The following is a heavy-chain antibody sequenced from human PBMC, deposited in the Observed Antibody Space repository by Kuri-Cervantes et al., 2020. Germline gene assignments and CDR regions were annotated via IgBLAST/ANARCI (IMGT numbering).Heavy chain of an antibody. D-gene: IGHD5-12*01. Sequence: ASVQVSCKVSGYTLTEFSMHWVRQAPGKGLEWMGGFDPEDGETIYAQKFQGRVTMTRNTSISTAYMELSSLRSEDTAVYYCARGAYDPTYYYYMDVWGEGTTVTVSS. J-gene: IGHJ6*03. V-gene: IGHV1-24*01. CDR3: ARGAYDPTYYYYMDV. CDR1: GYTLTEFS. CDR2: FDPEDGET.